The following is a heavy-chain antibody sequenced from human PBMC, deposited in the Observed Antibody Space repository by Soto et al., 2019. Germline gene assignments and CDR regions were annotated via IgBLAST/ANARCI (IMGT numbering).Heavy chain of an antibody. CDR2: IIPILGIA. V-gene: IGHV1-69*02. CDR3: ARFPQTAIVGAAYFAY. Sequence: QVQLVQSGAEVKKPGSSVKVSCKASGGTFSSYIISWVRQAPGQGLEWMGRIIPILGIANYAQKFQGRVTIPADKSTSTAYMELSSLGSEDTAVYYCARFPQTAIVGAAYFAYWGQGTLVTVSS. CDR1: GGTFSSYI. D-gene: IGHD1-26*01. J-gene: IGHJ4*02.